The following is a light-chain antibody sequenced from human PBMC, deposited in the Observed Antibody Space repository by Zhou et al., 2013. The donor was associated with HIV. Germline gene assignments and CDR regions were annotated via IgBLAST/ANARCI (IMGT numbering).Light chain of an antibody. CDR3: QQYGTSPRT. V-gene: IGKV3-20*01. Sequence: EVLLTQSPATLSLSPGERATLSCRASQSVSTYLAWYQQKPGQAPRLLIYGASTRATGIPDRFSGSGSGTDFTLTISRLEPEDFAVYYCQQYGTSPRTFGQGTRLEMK. J-gene: IGKJ5*01. CDR2: GAS. CDR1: QSVSTY.